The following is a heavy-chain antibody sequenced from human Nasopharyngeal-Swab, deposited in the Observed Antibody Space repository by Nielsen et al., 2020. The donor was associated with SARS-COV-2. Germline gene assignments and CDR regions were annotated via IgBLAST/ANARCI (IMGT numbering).Heavy chain of an antibody. D-gene: IGHD3-16*02. J-gene: IGHJ3*01. CDR1: GASISSGGYF. CDR3: AREVIEQAVSDAFDF. Sequence: LRLSCTVSGASISSGGYFWSWIRQHPGKGLEWIGYIHYTGNTYYNPSLESRLTISLDTSQNQFSLRLSSVTAADSAVYYCAREVIEQAVSDAFDFWGQGTMVTVSS. CDR2: IHYTGNT. V-gene: IGHV4-31*03.